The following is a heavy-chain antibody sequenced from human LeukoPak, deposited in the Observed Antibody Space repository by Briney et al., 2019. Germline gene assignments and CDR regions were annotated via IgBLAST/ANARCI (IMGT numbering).Heavy chain of an antibody. Sequence: PSETLSLTCAVYGGSFSDYSWSWIRQPPGKGLEWIGEINHSGGTNNNPSLKSRVTISVDTSKNQFSLKLSSVTAADTAVYYCARRVDTLYYYYYYMDVWGKGTTVTVSS. CDR3: ARRVDTLYYYYYYMDV. CDR1: GGSFSDYS. D-gene: IGHD2-15*01. V-gene: IGHV4-34*01. CDR2: INHSGGT. J-gene: IGHJ6*03.